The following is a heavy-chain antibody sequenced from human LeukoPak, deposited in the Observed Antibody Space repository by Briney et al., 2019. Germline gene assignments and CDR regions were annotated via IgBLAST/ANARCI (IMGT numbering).Heavy chain of an antibody. D-gene: IGHD4-17*01. J-gene: IGHJ4*02. V-gene: IGHV3-33*01. CDR2: IWYDGSNK. CDR1: GFTFSNYG. CDR3: ARAGYGDPHFDF. Sequence: GGSLRLSCAASGFTFSNYGMHWVRQAPGKGLEWVAAIWYDGSNKYYGDSVKGRFTISRDNSKNTLYLQMNSLRAEDPAAYYCARAGYGDPHFDFWGQGTLVTVSS.